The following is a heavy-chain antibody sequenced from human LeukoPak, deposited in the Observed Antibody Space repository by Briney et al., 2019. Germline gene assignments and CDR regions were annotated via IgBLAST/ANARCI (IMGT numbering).Heavy chain of an antibody. CDR1: GFTFSSYA. Sequence: GGSLRLSCAASGFTFSSYAMNWVRQTPGKGLEWVSSISISGGSTYYADSVKGRFTISRDNSRNTLYLQMNSLRAEDTAVYYCARVGETGGWFDPWGQGTLVTVSS. V-gene: IGHV3-23*01. J-gene: IGHJ5*02. CDR2: ISISGGST. D-gene: IGHD2-15*01. CDR3: ARVGETGGWFDP.